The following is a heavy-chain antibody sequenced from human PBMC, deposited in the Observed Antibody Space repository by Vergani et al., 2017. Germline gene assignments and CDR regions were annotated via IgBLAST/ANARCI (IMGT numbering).Heavy chain of an antibody. D-gene: IGHD1-26*01. CDR1: GFTFSSYS. CDR2: ISSSSSYI. Sequence: VQLVESGGGVVQPGRSLRLSCAASGFTFSSYSMNWVRQAPGKGLEWVSSISSSSSYIYYADSVKGRFTISRDNAKNTLYLQMNSLRAEDTAVYYCARVQEVGWFDPWGQGTLVTVSS. J-gene: IGHJ5*02. CDR3: ARVQEVGWFDP. V-gene: IGHV3-21*04.